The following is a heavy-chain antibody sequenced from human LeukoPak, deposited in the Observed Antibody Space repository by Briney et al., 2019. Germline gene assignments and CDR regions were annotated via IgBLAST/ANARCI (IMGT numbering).Heavy chain of an antibody. Sequence: SVKVSCKASGGTFSSYAISWVRQAPGQGLEWMGGIIPTFGTANYAQKFQGRVTITADKSTSTAYMELSSLRSEDTAVYYCAREGGHGGYLDYWGQGTLVTVSS. CDR3: AREGGHGGYLDY. V-gene: IGHV1-69*06. D-gene: IGHD3-10*01. CDR1: GGTFSSYA. J-gene: IGHJ4*02. CDR2: IIPTFGTA.